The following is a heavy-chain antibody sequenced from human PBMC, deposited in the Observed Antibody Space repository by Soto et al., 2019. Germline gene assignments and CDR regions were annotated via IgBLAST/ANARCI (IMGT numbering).Heavy chain of an antibody. J-gene: IGHJ4*02. CDR3: PAAPFDY. V-gene: IGHV3-15*07. CDR1: GFTFSNGW. Sequence: EVQLVESGGGLVKPGESLKLSCAVSGFTFSNGWMNWVRQAPGQGLEWVGLIKTRAEGGTADYAAPVKGRFTISRDDFDNTLYLQMNSLKNDDTAVYYCPAAPFDYGGQGTLVTVSS. CDR2: IKTRAEGGTA.